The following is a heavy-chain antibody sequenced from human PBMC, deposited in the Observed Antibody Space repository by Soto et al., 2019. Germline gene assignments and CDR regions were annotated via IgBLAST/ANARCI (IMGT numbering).Heavy chain of an antibody. CDR1: GFTFSSYA. CDR2: ISNDGSNK. V-gene: IGHV3-30-3*01. D-gene: IGHD2-15*01. Sequence: QVQLVESGGGVVQPGRSLRLSCAASGFTFSSYAMHWVRQAPGTALEWVAVISNDGSNKYYADSVKGRFTISRDNSKNTLYLQMNSLRAEDTAVYYCASPIPCSGGRCYHPGGQGTLVTVSS. J-gene: IGHJ4*02. CDR3: ASPIPCSGGRCYHP.